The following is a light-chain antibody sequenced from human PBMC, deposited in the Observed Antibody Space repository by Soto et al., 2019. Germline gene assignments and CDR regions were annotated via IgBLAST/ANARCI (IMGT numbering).Light chain of an antibody. CDR2: EGS. CDR3: CSYAGSGSYV. V-gene: IGLV2-23*01. Sequence: QSALTQPASVSGSPGQSITICCSGTNSDVGSYNLVSWYQQHPGKAPKLMIYEGSKRPSGVSNRFSGSKSGNTASLTISGLQAEDEADYYCCSYAGSGSYVFGTGTKVTVL. CDR1: NSDVGSYNL. J-gene: IGLJ1*01.